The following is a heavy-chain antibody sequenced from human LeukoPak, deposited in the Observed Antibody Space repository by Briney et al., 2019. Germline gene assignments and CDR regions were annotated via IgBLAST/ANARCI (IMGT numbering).Heavy chain of an antibody. D-gene: IGHD1-14*01. V-gene: IGHV4-59*02. CDR3: TRSGLTGMRKYARADSYYYGMDV. J-gene: IGHJ6*02. CDR2: IYYSGST. Sequence: SETLSLTCTVSGGSVSSYYWSWIRQPPGKGLEWIGYIYYSGSTNYNPSLKSRVTISVDTSKNQLSLKLSSVTAADTAVYYCTRSGLTGMRKYARADSYYYGMDVWGQGTAVTVSS. CDR1: GGSVSSYY.